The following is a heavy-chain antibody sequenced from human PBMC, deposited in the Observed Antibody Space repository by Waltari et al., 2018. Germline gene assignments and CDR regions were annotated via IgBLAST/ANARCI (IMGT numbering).Heavy chain of an antibody. CDR3: ARGILAESYYYYYGMDV. V-gene: IGHV1-8*02. D-gene: IGHD2-8*02. CDR1: GYPFTSYD. J-gene: IGHJ6*02. CDR2: MNPNSGNT. Sequence: QVQLVQSGAEVKKPGASVKVSCQASGYPFTSYDINWVRQATVQGLEWMGWMNPNSGNTGYAQKFQGRVTMTRNTSISTAYMELSSLRSEDTAVYYCARGILAESYYYYYGMDVWGQGTTVTVSS.